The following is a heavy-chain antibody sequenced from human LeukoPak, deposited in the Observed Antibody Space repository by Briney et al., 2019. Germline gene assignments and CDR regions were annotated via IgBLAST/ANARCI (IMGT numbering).Heavy chain of an antibody. CDR2: ISSNGGST. J-gene: IGHJ4*02. CDR3: AREAVGAAIDY. D-gene: IGHD1-26*01. V-gene: IGHV3-64*01. CDR1: GFTFSRHA. Sequence: GSLRLSCAASGFTFSRHAMHWVRQAPGRGLEYVSAISSNGGSTYYANSVKGRFTISRDNSKNTLYLQMGSLRAEDMAVYYCAREAVGAAIDYWGQGTLVTVSS.